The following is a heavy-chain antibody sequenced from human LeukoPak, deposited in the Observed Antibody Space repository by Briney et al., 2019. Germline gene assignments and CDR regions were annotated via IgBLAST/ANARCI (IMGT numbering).Heavy chain of an antibody. CDR2: VSSSSSYI. V-gene: IGHV3-21*01. CDR3: ALGYSYGYYLDY. J-gene: IGHJ4*02. D-gene: IGHD5-18*01. Sequence: GGSLRLSCAASGFTFSSYSMNWVRQAPGKGLEWVSSVSSSSSYIYYADSVKGRFTISRDNAKNSLYLQMNSLRAEDTAVYYCALGYSYGYYLDYWGQGTLVTVSS. CDR1: GFTFSSYS.